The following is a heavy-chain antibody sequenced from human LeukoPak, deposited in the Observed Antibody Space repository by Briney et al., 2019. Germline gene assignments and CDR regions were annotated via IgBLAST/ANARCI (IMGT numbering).Heavy chain of an antibody. CDR1: GGTFSSYA. CDR2: IIPIFGTA. Sequence: SVKVSCKASGGTFSSYAISWVRQAPGQGLEWMGGIIPIFGTANYAQKFQGRVTITRDMSTSTAYMELGSLRSEDTAVYYCAAVHSSSSEMIDYWGQGTLVTVSS. D-gene: IGHD6-6*01. J-gene: IGHJ4*02. CDR3: AAVHSSSSEMIDY. V-gene: IGHV1-69*05.